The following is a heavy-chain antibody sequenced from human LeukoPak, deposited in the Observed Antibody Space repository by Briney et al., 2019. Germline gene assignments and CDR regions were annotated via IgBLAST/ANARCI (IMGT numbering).Heavy chain of an antibody. J-gene: IGHJ4*02. CDR1: RFTFSSYS. Sequence: ASLRLSCAASRFTFSSYSMIWVHQAPGKGLEWVSSSSSSSSSIYYADSVKGRFTISRDNAKNSLYLQMNSLRAEDTAVYYCARASKYYYDSSGYPLDYWGQGTLVTVSS. CDR2: SSSSSSSI. CDR3: ARASKYYYDSSGYPLDY. D-gene: IGHD3-22*01. V-gene: IGHV3-21*01.